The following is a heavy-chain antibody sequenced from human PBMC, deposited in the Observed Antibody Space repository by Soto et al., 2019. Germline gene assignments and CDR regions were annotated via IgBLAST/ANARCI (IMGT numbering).Heavy chain of an antibody. Sequence: SETLSLTCTVSGGSISSYYWSWIRQPPGKGLEWIGYIYYSGSTNYNPSLKSRVTISVDTSKNQFSLKLSSVTAADTAVYYCARVWHDFWSQSYYYMDVWGKGTTVTVSS. J-gene: IGHJ6*03. V-gene: IGHV4-59*01. CDR3: ARVWHDFWSQSYYYMDV. CDR1: GGSISSYY. CDR2: IYYSGST. D-gene: IGHD3-3*01.